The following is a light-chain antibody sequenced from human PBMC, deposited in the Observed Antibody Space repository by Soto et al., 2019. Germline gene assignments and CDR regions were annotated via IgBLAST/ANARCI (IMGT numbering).Light chain of an antibody. CDR3: SSYTSSTPVV. Sequence: QSVLTQPASVSGSPGQSITISCTGTSSDFVSWYQQYPGKAPKLMIYDVSNRPSGVSNRFSGSKSGNTASLTISGLQAEDEADYYCSSYTSSTPVVFGGGTKLTVL. V-gene: IGLV2-14*01. CDR2: DVS. CDR1: SSDF. J-gene: IGLJ2*01.